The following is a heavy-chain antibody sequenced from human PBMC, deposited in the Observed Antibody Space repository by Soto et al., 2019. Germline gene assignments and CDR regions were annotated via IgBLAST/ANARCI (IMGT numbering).Heavy chain of an antibody. CDR1: GFSLSTSGMC. J-gene: IGHJ3*02. Sequence: SGPTLVNPTQTLTLTCTFSGFSLSTSGMCVSWIRQPPGKALEWLALIDWDDDKYYSTSLKTRLTISKDTSKNQVVLTMTNMDPVDTATYYCARIRRNYYDISWAGAFDIWGQGTMVTVSS. D-gene: IGHD3-22*01. CDR3: ARIRRNYYDISWAGAFDI. V-gene: IGHV2-70*01. CDR2: IDWDDDK.